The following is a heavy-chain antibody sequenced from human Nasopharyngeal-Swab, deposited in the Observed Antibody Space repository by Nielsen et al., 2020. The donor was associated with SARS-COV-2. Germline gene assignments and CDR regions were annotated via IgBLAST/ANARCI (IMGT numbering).Heavy chain of an antibody. Sequence: GESLKISCAASGFSFRSYWMHWVRQVPGEGLVWVSRIDTDGSITNYADSVKGRFTISRDSSKNTLYLEMNSLRAGDTAVYYCARDSRWLDAMDYWGQGTLVTVSS. D-gene: IGHD6-19*01. V-gene: IGHV3-74*01. J-gene: IGHJ4*02. CDR2: IDTDGSIT. CDR1: GFSFRSYW. CDR3: ARDSRWLDAMDY.